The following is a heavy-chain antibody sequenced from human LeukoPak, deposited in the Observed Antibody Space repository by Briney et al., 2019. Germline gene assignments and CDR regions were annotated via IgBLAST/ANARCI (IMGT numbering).Heavy chain of an antibody. J-gene: IGHJ4*02. Sequence: GGSLRLSCAASGFTFSSYAMHWVRQAPGKGLERVALISYDKSNKYYADSLKGRFTISRDNSKNTLYLQMTSLRAEDTAVYYCARLPGYCSSNSCYKMTIPFDSWGQGTLFTVSS. V-gene: IGHV3-30-3*01. CDR2: ISYDKSNK. D-gene: IGHD2-2*02. CDR3: ARLPGYCSSNSCYKMTIPFDS. CDR1: GFTFSSYA.